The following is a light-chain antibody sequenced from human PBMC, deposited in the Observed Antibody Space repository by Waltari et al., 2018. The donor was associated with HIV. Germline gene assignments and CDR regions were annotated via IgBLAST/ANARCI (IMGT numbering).Light chain of an antibody. CDR1: QSVSSSY. CDR3: QHYATSRTWT. Sequence: EIVLTQSPGTLSLSPGERATLSCRASQSVSSSYFAWYQQKPGQAPRLLIYGASSRATGIPDRFSGSGSGTDFTLTISRLEPEDFAMYYCQHYATSRTWTFGQGTKVEIK. V-gene: IGKV3-20*01. CDR2: GAS. J-gene: IGKJ1*01.